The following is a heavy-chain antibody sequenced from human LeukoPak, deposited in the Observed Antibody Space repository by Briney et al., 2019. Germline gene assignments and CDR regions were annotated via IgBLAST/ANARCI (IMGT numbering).Heavy chain of an antibody. J-gene: IGHJ3*02. V-gene: IGHV4-30-2*01. CDR2: IYHSGST. D-gene: IGHD3-22*01. CDR1: GGSISSGGYS. CDR3: ASSSGYFGDAFDI. Sequence: SSETLSLTCAVSGGSISSGGYSWRWIRQPPGKGLEWIGYIYHSGSTYYNPSLKSRVTISVDRSKNQFSLKLSSVTAADTAVYYCASSSGYFGDAFDIWGQGTMVTVSS.